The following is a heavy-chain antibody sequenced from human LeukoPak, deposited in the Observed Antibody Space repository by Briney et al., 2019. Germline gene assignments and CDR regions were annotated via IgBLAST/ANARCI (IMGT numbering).Heavy chain of an antibody. V-gene: IGHV1-8*01. J-gene: IGHJ4*02. Sequence: ASVKVSCKASGYTFTSYDINWVRQATGHRLEGMGWVNPNSSNTGYAQKFQGRVTLTMNTSISTAYMELSGLTSEDTAVYFCARATLDAALTRGIFDYWGQGTLFTVSS. D-gene: IGHD3-10*01. CDR2: VNPNSSNT. CDR3: ARATLDAALTRGIFDY. CDR1: GYTFTSYD.